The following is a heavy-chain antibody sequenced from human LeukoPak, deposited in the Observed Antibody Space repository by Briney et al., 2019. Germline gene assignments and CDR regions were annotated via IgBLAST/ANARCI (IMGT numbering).Heavy chain of an antibody. CDR3: VRGSRRVQLPRSYDFDL. CDR2: TWYDGSNN. Sequence: GGSLRLSCAASGFSFSEHGMHWVRQAPGKGPEWVTVTWYDGSNNHYADSVKGRFTISRDNSKNTVFLEMNSLRAEDTAVYYCVRGSRRVQLPRSYDFDLWGQGTVVTVSS. V-gene: IGHV3-33*01. CDR1: GFSFSEHG. D-gene: IGHD1-1*01. J-gene: IGHJ3*01.